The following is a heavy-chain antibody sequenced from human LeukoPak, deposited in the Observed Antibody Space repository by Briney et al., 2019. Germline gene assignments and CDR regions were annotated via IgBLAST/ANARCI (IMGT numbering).Heavy chain of an antibody. CDR3: ARVAVRGVIISLHYYMDV. Sequence: ASVKVSCKASGYTFTSYGISWVRQAPGQGREWMGWISAYNGNTNYAHKLQGRVTMTTDTTTSTAYMELRSLRSDDTAVYYCARVAVRGVIISLHYYMDVWGKGTTVTISS. CDR2: ISAYNGNT. CDR1: GYTFTSYG. J-gene: IGHJ6*03. V-gene: IGHV1-18*01. D-gene: IGHD3-10*01.